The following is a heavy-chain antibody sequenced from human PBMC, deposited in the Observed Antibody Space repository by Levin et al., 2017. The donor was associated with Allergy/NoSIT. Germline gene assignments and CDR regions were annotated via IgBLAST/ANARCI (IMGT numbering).Heavy chain of an antibody. D-gene: IGHD6-13*01. CDR3: ARDMKSAAAGTGSWFDP. J-gene: IGHJ5*02. CDR2: ISSSGSTI. Sequence: GGSLRLSCAASGFTFSSYEMNWVRQAPGKGLEWVSYISSSGSTIYYADSVKGRFTISRDNAKNSLYLQMNSLRAEDTAVYYCARDMKSAAAGTGSWFDPWGQGTLVTVSS. CDR1: GFTFSSYE. V-gene: IGHV3-48*03.